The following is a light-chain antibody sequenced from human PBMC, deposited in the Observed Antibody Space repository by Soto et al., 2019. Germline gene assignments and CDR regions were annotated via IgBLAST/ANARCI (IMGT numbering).Light chain of an antibody. J-gene: IGKJ5*01. CDR2: EAS. Sequence: DIQMTQSPSAMSASVGDRLTVTCGASQGISNDLAWFQQKPGKVPKRLIYEASSLQSGVPSRFGGSGSGTEFTLTISSLQPEDFATYYCLQHNSYPITFGQGTRLEIK. V-gene: IGKV1-17*03. CDR1: QGISND. CDR3: LQHNSYPIT.